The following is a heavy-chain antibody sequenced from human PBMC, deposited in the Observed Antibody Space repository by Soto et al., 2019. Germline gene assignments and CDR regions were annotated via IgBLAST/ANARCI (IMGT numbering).Heavy chain of an antibody. Sequence: EVQLVESGGGLVKPGGSLRLSCAASGFTFSSYSMNWVRQAPGKGLEWVSSISSSSSYIYYADSVKGRFTISRDNTKNSLYLQMNSLRAEDTAVYYCAREGDGYNRDYWGQGTLVTVSS. CDR3: AREGDGYNRDY. D-gene: IGHD5-12*01. CDR1: GFTFSSYS. CDR2: ISSSSSYI. J-gene: IGHJ4*02. V-gene: IGHV3-21*01.